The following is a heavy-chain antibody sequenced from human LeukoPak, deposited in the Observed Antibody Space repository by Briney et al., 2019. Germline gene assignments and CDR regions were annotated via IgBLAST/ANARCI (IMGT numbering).Heavy chain of an antibody. CDR2: IYYSGST. CDR3: AREEYSSSD. D-gene: IGHD6-6*01. CDR1: GFTFSSYS. Sequence: GSLRLSCAASGFTFSSYSMNWIRQPPGKGLEWIGSIYYSGSTYYNPSLKSRVTISVDTSKNQFSLKLSSVTAADTAVYYCAREEYSSSDWGQGTLVTVSS. J-gene: IGHJ4*02. V-gene: IGHV4-39*07.